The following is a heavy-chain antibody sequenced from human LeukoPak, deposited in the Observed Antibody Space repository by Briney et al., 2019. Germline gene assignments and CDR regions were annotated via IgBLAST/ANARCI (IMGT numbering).Heavy chain of an antibody. V-gene: IGHV4-59*01. Sequence: PSETLSLTCTVSGGSISNYYWSWIRQPPGKGLEWIGYIYYSGSTNYNPSLKSRVTISVDTSKKQFSLRLSSVTAAGTAVYYCARGGGPFYFDYVWGSYRPFDYWGQGTLVTVSS. CDR1: GGSISNYY. CDR3: ARGGGPFYFDYVWGSYRPFDY. CDR2: IYYSGST. J-gene: IGHJ4*02. D-gene: IGHD3-16*02.